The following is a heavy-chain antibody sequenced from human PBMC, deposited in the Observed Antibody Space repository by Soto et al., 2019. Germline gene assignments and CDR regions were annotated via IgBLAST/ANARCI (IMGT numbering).Heavy chain of an antibody. V-gene: IGHV4-31*03. CDR1: GCSISSGGYY. D-gene: IGHD3-3*01. Sequence: PSETLSLTCTVSGCSISSGGYYWSWIRQHPGKGLEWIGYIYYSGSTYYNPSLKSRVTISVDTSKNQFSLKLSSVTAADTAVYYCAREYYDFWSKEPNWFDPWGQGTLVTVSS. J-gene: IGHJ5*02. CDR2: IYYSGST. CDR3: AREYYDFWSKEPNWFDP.